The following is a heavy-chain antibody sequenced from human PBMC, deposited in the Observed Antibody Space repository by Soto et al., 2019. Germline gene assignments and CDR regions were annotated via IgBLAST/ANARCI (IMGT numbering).Heavy chain of an antibody. CDR3: ATAARGSYYDMLTGYYGWFDP. CDR2: MNPNSGNT. V-gene: IGHV1-8*01. D-gene: IGHD3-9*01. Sequence: GPSVKVSCKASGYTFTSYDINWVRQATGQGLEWMGWMNPNSGNTGYAQKFQGRVTMTRNTSISTAYMELSSLRSEDTAVYYCATAARGSYYDMLTGYYGWFDPWGQGTLVTVSS. CDR1: GYTFTSYD. J-gene: IGHJ5*02.